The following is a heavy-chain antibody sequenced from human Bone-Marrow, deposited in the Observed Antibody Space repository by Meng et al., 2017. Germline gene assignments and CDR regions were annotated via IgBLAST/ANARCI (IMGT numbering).Heavy chain of an antibody. J-gene: IGHJ3*02. D-gene: IGHD6-19*01. CDR3: ARACSSPGIAVAGTSFAFDI. Sequence: GGSLRLSCAASGFTFSSYAMYWVRQAPGKGLEWVAVISYDGSNKYYADSVKGRFTISRDNAKNSLYLQMNSLRAEDTAVYYCARACSSPGIAVAGTSFAFDIWGQGTMVTVSS. V-gene: IGHV3-30*07. CDR1: GFTFSSYA. CDR2: ISYDGSNK.